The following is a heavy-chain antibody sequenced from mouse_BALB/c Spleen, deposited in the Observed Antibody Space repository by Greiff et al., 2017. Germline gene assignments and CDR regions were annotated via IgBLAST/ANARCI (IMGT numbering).Heavy chain of an antibody. V-gene: IGHV1-80*01. D-gene: IGHD2-2*01. CDR3: ARAGFDWYFDV. J-gene: IGHJ1*01. CDR1: GYAFSSYW. Sequence: VQLQQSGAELVRPGSSVKISCKASGYAFSSYWMNWVKQRPGQGLEWIGQIYPGDGDTNYNGKFKGKATLTADKSSSTAYMQLSSLTSEDSAVYFCARAGFDWYFDVWGAGTTVTVSS. CDR2: IYPGDGDT.